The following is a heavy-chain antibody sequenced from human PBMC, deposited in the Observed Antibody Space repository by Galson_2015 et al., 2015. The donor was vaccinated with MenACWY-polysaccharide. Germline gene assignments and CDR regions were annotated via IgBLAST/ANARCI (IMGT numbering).Heavy chain of an antibody. J-gene: IGHJ5*02. V-gene: IGHV1-8*01. CDR3: ARGPDIVLMVYAHNWFDP. Sequence: SCKASGYTFTSYDINWVRQATGRGLEWMGWMNPNSGNTGYAQKFQGRVTMTRNTSISTAYMELSSLRSEDTAVYYCARGPDIVLMVYAHNWFDPWGQGTLVTVSS. D-gene: IGHD2-8*01. CDR1: GYTFTSYD. CDR2: MNPNSGNT.